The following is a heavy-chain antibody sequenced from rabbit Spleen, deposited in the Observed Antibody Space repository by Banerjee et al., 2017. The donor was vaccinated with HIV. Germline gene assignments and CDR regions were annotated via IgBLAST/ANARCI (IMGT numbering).Heavy chain of an antibody. CDR1: GFDLSGHLY. CDR3: ARSANIIGYSSEL. J-gene: IGHJ4*01. Sequence: QEQLVESGGGLVQPGGSLKVSCKVSGFDLSGHLYICWVRQAPGKGLEWIACIYGGSSTSTNYASWAKGRFTISKPSSTTVTLQMTSLTVADTAMYWCARSANIIGYSSELWGQGTLVTVS. V-gene: IGHV1S45*01. CDR2: IYGGSSTST. D-gene: IGHD1-1*01.